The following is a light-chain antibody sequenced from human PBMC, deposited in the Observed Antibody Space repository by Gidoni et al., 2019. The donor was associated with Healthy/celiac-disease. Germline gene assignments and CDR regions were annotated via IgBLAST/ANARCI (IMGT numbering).Light chain of an antibody. V-gene: IGLV4-60*03. CDR3: ETWDSNTRV. J-gene: IGLJ3*02. CDR2: LEGSGSY. Sequence: QPVLTQSSSASASLGSSVKLTCTLRSGHSSYIIAWPQQQPGKAPRYLMKLEGSGSYNKGSGVPDRFSGSSSGADRYLTISNLQSEDEADYYCETWDSNTRVFGGGTKLTVL. CDR1: SGHSSYI.